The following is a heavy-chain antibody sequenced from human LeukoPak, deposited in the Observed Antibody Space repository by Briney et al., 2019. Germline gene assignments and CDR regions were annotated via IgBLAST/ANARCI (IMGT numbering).Heavy chain of an antibody. D-gene: IGHD2-21*02. CDR2: INPNSGGT. J-gene: IGHJ6*02. CDR1: GYTFTGYY. V-gene: IGHV1-2*02. CDR3: AREYVVVTASIYGMDV. Sequence: ASVKVSCKASGYTFTGYYMHWVRQAPGQGLEWMGWINPNSGGTNYAQKFQGRVTMTRDTFISTAYMELSRLRSDDTAVYYCAREYVVVTASIYGMDVWGQGTTVTVSS.